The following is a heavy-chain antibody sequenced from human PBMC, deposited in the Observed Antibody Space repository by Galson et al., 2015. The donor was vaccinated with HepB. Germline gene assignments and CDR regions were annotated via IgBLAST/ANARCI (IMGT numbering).Heavy chain of an antibody. D-gene: IGHD2-15*01. CDR3: ARSIDVVVVMGILSWFDP. Sequence: SVKVSCKASGYTFTSHGISWVRQAPGQGLEWMGWINAYNGKTNYAQKFQGRVTMTTDISTNTAYMELRSLRSDDTAVYYCARSIDVVVVMGILSWFDPWGQGTLVTVSS. CDR1: GYTFTSHG. CDR2: INAYNGKT. V-gene: IGHV1-18*01. J-gene: IGHJ5*02.